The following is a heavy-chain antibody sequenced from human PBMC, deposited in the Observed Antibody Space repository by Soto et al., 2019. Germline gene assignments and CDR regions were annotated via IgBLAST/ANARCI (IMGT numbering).Heavy chain of an antibody. V-gene: IGHV5-51*01. D-gene: IGHD6-13*01. J-gene: IGHJ5*01. CDR2: FYPRDSDA. Sequence: PGESLKISCKGSGYSFTNYWIGWVRQMPGKGLEWMGIFYPRDSDARYSPSFQGHVAISADTSTGTAYLQWSSLKASDTAIYYCARSAGGILAWFDSWGQGTLVTV. CDR1: GYSFTNYW. CDR3: ARSAGGILAWFDS.